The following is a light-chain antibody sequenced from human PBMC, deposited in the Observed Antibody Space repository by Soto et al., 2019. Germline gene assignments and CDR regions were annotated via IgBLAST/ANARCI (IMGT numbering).Light chain of an antibody. V-gene: IGKV1-9*01. Sequence: IQLTQSPSSMSASVGDRVTISCRASQGIGFYLACYQQKPGNAPKLLIYAASPLQSGVPSRFSGSGSGTNFTLTTSSLQPEDFATYYGEQVNSYPPLTFGPWTKVSIK. CDR1: QGIGFY. CDR2: AAS. J-gene: IGKJ3*01. CDR3: EQVNSYPPLT.